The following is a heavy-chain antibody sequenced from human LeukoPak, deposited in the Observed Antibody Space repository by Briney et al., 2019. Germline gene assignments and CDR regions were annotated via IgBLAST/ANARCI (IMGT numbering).Heavy chain of an antibody. Sequence: GGSLRLSCAASGFTFSTYWMHWVRQAPGKGLVWVSGTDGSSKSTTYADSVKGRFTISRDNAKNTLYLQLNNLRAEDTAVYYCARGKYYGMDVWGQGTTVTVSS. V-gene: IGHV3-74*03. J-gene: IGHJ6*02. CDR3: ARGKYYGMDV. CDR1: GFTFSTYW. CDR2: TDGSSKST.